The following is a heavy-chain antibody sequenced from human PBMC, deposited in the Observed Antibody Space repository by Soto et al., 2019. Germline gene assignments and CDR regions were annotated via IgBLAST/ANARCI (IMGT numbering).Heavy chain of an antibody. CDR3: AKNQAVELVPLATVDWFDP. D-gene: IGHD1-26*01. CDR1: GFIIETLG. V-gene: IGHV3-23*01. Sequence: AGSLRLSXAASGFIIETLGMRWSRQAPGKGLEWISSISGSSFKKYYADSVKGRFTISRDNSKSTVYLELNNLSAEDTAVNHFAKNQAVELVPLATVDWFDPWGQGSVVTVSS. CDR2: ISGSSFKK. J-gene: IGHJ5*02.